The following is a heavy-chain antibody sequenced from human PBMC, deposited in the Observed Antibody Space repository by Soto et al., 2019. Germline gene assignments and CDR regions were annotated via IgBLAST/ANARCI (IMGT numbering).Heavy chain of an antibody. D-gene: IGHD2-2*01. V-gene: IGHV4-39*01. Sequence: QLQLQESGPGLVKPSETLSLTCTVSSAPVSSSTYTWGWIRQPPGKGLEWIGSIYYSGSTYYNPSLNRRVTVAVDTAKNTLPLKVTSVTAGDTAVYYCARLHGYCISSSCHGHYALDVWGQGTTVTVSS. CDR3: ARLHGYCISSSCHGHYALDV. J-gene: IGHJ6*02. CDR2: IYYSGST. CDR1: SAPVSSSTYT.